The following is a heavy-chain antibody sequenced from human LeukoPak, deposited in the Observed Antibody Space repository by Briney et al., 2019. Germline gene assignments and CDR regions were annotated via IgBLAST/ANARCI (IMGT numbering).Heavy chain of an antibody. CDR3: ARDAGDDYYYYGMDV. V-gene: IGHV4-59*01. CDR2: IYYSGST. Sequence: SETLSLTCIVSGGSISSYYWSWIRQPPGKGLEWIGYIYYSGSTNYNPSLKSRVTISVDTSKNQFSLKLSSVTAADTAVYYCARDAGDDYYYYGMDVWGQGTTVTVSS. D-gene: IGHD3-10*01. J-gene: IGHJ6*02. CDR1: GGSISSYY.